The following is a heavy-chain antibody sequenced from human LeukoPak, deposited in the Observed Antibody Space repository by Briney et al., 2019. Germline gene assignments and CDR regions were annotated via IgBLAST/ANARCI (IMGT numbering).Heavy chain of an antibody. CDR3: GRDSEQFDY. Sequence: GRSLRLSCAASGFTFSSYAMHWVRQAPGKGLEWVAVISYDGSNKYYADSVKGRFTISRDNSKNTLYLQMNSLRAEDTAVYYCGRDSEQFDYWARGTLVPVSS. V-gene: IGHV3-30-3*01. CDR1: GFTFSSYA. D-gene: IGHD1-26*01. J-gene: IGHJ4*02. CDR2: ISYDGSNK.